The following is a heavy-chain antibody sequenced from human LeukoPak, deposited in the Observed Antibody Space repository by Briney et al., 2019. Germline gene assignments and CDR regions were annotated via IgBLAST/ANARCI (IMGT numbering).Heavy chain of an antibody. J-gene: IGHJ3*02. V-gene: IGHV4-59*01. CDR3: ARGRSNSWDNAFDI. D-gene: IGHD6-13*01. CDR2: IYYSGST. Sequence: SETLSLTCTVSGGSISKYYWSWIRQPPGKGLEGIGYIYYSGSTNYSPSLKSRVTISVDTSKNQYSLKLSSVTAADTAVYYCARGRSNSWDNAFDIWGQGTMVTVSS. CDR1: GGSISKYY.